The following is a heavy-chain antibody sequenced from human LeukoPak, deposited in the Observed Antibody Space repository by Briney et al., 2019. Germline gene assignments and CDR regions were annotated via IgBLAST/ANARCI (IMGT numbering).Heavy chain of an antibody. J-gene: IGHJ4*02. V-gene: IGHV3-48*03. D-gene: IGHD1-26*01. CDR1: GFTFSTSD. Sequence: PGGSLRLSCAASGFTFSTSDVNWIRQAPGKGLEWVSHISSTTSIVNYAESVKGRFTISRDNTKNSVYLEMNSLRVEDTATYYCARTKWQLPWTWGLGTLVTVSS. CDR2: ISSTTSIV. CDR3: ARTKWQLPWT.